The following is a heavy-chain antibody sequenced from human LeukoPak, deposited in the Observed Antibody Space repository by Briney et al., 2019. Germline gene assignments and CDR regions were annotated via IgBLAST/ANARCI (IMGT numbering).Heavy chain of an antibody. CDR1: GGSFSGYY. D-gene: IGHD3-22*01. CDR3: ARPADYYDSSGYYGSDAFDI. J-gene: IGHJ3*02. CDR2: INHSGST. Sequence: PSETLSLTCAVYGGSFSGYYWSWIRQPPGKGLEWIGEINHSGSTNYNPSLRSRVTISVDTSKNQFSLKLSSVTAADTAVYYCARPADYYDSSGYYGSDAFDIWGQGTMVTVFS. V-gene: IGHV4-34*01.